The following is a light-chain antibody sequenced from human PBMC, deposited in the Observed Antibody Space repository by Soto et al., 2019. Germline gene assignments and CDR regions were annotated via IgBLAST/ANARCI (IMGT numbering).Light chain of an antibody. V-gene: IGLV2-14*01. CDR1: SSDIGGYKY. Sequence: QSVLTQPASVSGSPGQSITISCTGTSSDIGGYKYVSWYQHHPGKVPQLIIYEVNNRPSGVSNRFSGSKSGNTASLTISGLQAEDEAVYYCSSYSSGSTLGVFGGGTKLTGL. CDR3: SSYSSGSTLGV. CDR2: EVN. J-gene: IGLJ3*02.